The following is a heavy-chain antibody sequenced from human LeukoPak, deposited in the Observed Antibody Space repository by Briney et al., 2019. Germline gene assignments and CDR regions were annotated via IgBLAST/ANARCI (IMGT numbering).Heavy chain of an antibody. D-gene: IGHD6-19*01. Sequence: GGSLRLSYAASGFTFSSYWMSWVRQAPGKGLEWVANIKQDGSEKYYVDSVKGRFTISRDNAKNSLYLQMNSLRAEDTAVYYCARARYSSGWPYYYYGMDVWGQGTTVTVSS. CDR2: IKQDGSEK. CDR1: GFTFSSYW. J-gene: IGHJ6*02. CDR3: ARARYSSGWPYYYYGMDV. V-gene: IGHV3-7*03.